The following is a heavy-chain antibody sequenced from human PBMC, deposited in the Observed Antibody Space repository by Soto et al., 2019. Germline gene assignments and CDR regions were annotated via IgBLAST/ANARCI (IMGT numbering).Heavy chain of an antibody. J-gene: IGHJ5*02. CDR3: ARDRSTPYSSSLGFWFDP. CDR2: TYYRSKWYN. D-gene: IGHD6-6*01. CDR1: GDSVSSNSAA. Sequence: PSQTLSLTCAISGDSVSSNSAAWNWIRQSPSRGLEWLGRTYYRSKWYNNYAVSVKSRITINPDTSKNQFSLQLNSVTPEDTAVYYCARDRSTPYSSSLGFWFDPWGQGTLVTVSS. V-gene: IGHV6-1*01.